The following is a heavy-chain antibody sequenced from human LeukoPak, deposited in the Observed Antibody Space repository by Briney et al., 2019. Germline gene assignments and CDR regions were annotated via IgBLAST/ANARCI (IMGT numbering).Heavy chain of an antibody. CDR3: ARGYRGYYPRPYFDY. V-gene: IGHV4-34*01. D-gene: IGHD3-22*01. CDR1: GGSFSVYY. J-gene: IGHJ4*02. CDR2: INHSGST. Sequence: TSETLSLTCAVYGGSFSVYYWSWIRQPPGKGLEWIGEINHSGSTNYNPSLKSRVTISVDTSKNQFSLKLSSVTAADTAVYYCARGYRGYYPRPYFDYWGQGTLVTVSS.